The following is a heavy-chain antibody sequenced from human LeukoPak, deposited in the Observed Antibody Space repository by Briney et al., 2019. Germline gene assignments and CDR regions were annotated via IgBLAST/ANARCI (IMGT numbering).Heavy chain of an antibody. CDR2: IRYDGRNK. Sequence: GGSLRLSCAASGFIFSSYGMHWVRQAPGKGLEWVAFIRYDGRNKYYADSVEGRFTISRDNSKNTLYLQVNSLRGEDTAVYYCAKDSLRERIVGSTTRGVNDYWGQGTLVTVSS. D-gene: IGHD1-26*01. V-gene: IGHV3-30*02. CDR1: GFIFSSYG. CDR3: AKDSLRERIVGSTTRGVNDY. J-gene: IGHJ4*02.